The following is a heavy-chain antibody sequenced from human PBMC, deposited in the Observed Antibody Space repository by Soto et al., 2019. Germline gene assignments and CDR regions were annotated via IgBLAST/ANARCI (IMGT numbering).Heavy chain of an antibody. J-gene: IGHJ3*02. Sequence: ASVKVSFKASGYTFTSYGISWVRQSPGQGLEWMGWISAYNGNTNYAQKLQGRVTMTTDTSTSTAYMELRSLRSDDTAVYYCASDDYGDRDDAFDIWGQGTMVTVSS. V-gene: IGHV1-18*01. CDR1: GYTFTSYG. CDR2: ISAYNGNT. D-gene: IGHD4-17*01. CDR3: ASDDYGDRDDAFDI.